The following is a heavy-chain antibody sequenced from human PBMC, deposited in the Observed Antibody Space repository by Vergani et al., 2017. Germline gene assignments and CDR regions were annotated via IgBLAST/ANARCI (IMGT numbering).Heavy chain of an antibody. CDR1: GGSISSYY. CDR2: IYYSGST. J-gene: IGHJ3*02. Sequence: QVQLQESGPGLVKPSETLSLTCTVSGGSISSYYWSWIRQPPGKGLEWIGYIYYSGSTNYNPSLKSRVTISVDTSKNQFSLKLSSVTAADTAVDYCARDSSKVRGVIVGPSGAFDIWGQGTMVTVSS. D-gene: IGHD3-10*01. V-gene: IGHV4-59*01. CDR3: ARDSSKVRGVIVGPSGAFDI.